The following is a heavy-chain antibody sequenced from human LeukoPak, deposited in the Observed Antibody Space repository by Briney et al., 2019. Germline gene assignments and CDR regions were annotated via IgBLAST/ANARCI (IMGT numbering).Heavy chain of an antibody. Sequence: GGSLRLSCAASGFTFSAFAMTWVRQAPGKGLVWVSSFGGAGRAFTHHSDSVKGRFTISRDDSKNTLYLQMNSLRAEDTAVYHCAKARGATVNDPVDGWGQGSLVIVS. J-gene: IGHJ4*02. CDR3: AKARGATVNDPVDG. D-gene: IGHD1-1*01. CDR1: GFTFSAFA. V-gene: IGHV3-23*01. CDR2: FGGAGRAFT.